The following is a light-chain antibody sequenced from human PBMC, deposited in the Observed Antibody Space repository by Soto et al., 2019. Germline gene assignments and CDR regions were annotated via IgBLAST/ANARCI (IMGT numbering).Light chain of an antibody. CDR1: QSVRGSY. J-gene: IGKJ2*01. CDR2: GAS. CDR3: QQYGTSPPRT. Sequence: EIVLTQSPGTLSLSPGERATLSCRASQSVRGSYLAWYQHKPGQAPRLLIYGASSRATGIPDRFSGSGSGTDFTLTISRLEPEDFAVYYCQQYGTSPPRTFGQGTKLEIK. V-gene: IGKV3-20*01.